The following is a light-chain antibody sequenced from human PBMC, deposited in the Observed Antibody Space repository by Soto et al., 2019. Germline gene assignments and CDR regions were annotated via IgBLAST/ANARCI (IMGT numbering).Light chain of an antibody. CDR3: AAWDDSLNGYV. Sequence: QSVLTQPPSASGTPGQRVTISCSESSSNIGSNTVNWYQQLPGTAPKLLIYTNDQRPSGVPDRFSGSKSGTSASLAISGLQSEDEADYFCAAWDDSLNGYVFATGTKLTVL. V-gene: IGLV1-44*01. CDR2: TND. CDR1: SSNIGSNT. J-gene: IGLJ1*01.